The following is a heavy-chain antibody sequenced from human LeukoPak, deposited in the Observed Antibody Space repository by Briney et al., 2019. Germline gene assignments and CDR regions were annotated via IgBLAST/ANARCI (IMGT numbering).Heavy chain of an antibody. D-gene: IGHD3-22*01. CDR3: ARDSPLDTSLDF. J-gene: IGHJ4*02. V-gene: IGHV3-53*01. CDR1: GFTVSSNY. Sequence: PGGSLRLSCAASGFTVSSNYMNWVRQAPGKGLEWVSVIYSGGNTYYADSVKGRFTISRDNSKNSLYLQMNSLRAEDTAVYYCARDSPLDTSLDFWGQGTLVTVSS. CDR2: IYSGGNT.